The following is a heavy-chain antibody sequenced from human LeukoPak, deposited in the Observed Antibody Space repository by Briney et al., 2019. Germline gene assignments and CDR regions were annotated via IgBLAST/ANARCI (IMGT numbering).Heavy chain of an antibody. Sequence: PGGSLRLSCAASGFTFSSYEMNWVRQAPGKGLEWVSYISSSGSTIYYADSVKGRFTISRDNAKNSLYLQMNSLRAEDTAAYYCARDAYYDSSGYYYWGQGTLVTVSS. D-gene: IGHD3-22*01. CDR2: ISSSGSTI. CDR3: ARDAYYDSSGYYY. J-gene: IGHJ4*02. V-gene: IGHV3-48*03. CDR1: GFTFSSYE.